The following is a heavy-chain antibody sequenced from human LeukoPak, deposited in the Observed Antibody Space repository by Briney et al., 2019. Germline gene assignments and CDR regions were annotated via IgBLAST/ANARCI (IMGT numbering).Heavy chain of an antibody. CDR2: MNPNSGNT. CDR3: ARVRKVGSSSSMGY. CDR1: GYTFTSYD. Sequence: ASVKVSCKASGYTFTSYDINWVRQATGQGLEWMGWMNPNSGNTGYAQKFQGRVTMTRNTSISTADMELSSLRSEDTAVYYCARVRKVGSSSSMGYWGQGTLVTVSS. V-gene: IGHV1-8*01. D-gene: IGHD6-6*01. J-gene: IGHJ4*02.